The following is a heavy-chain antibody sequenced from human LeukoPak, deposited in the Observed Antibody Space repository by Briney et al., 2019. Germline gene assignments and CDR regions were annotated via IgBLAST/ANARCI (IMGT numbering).Heavy chain of an antibody. CDR1: GGSISSSSYY. CDR2: IYYSGST. CDR3: ARLGYCSGGSCYSPVWYLDY. V-gene: IGHV4-39*01. J-gene: IGHJ4*02. Sequence: SETLSLTCTVSGGSISSSSYYWGWIRQPPGKGLEWIGSIYYSGSTYYNPSLKSRVTISVDTSKNQFSLKLSSVTAADTAVYYCARLGYCSGGSCYSPVWYLDYWGQGTLVTVSS. D-gene: IGHD2-15*01.